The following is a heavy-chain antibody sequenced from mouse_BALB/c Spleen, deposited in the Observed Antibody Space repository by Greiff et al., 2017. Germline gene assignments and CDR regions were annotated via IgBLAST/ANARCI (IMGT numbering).Heavy chain of an antibody. J-gene: IGHJ2*01. Sequence: EVQVVESGGGLVKPGGSLKLSCAASGFTFSSYAMSWVRQTPEKRLEWVASISSGGSTYYPDSVKGRFTISRDNARNILYLQMSSLRSEDTAMYYCARGLRWYLDYWGQGTTLTVSS. CDR2: ISSGGST. D-gene: IGHD2-1*01. V-gene: IGHV5-6-5*01. CDR1: GFTFSSYA. CDR3: ARGLRWYLDY.